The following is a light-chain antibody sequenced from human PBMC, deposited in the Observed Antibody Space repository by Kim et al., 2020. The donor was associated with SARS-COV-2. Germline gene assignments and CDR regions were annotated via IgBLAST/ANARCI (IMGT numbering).Light chain of an antibody. V-gene: IGKV3-11*01. J-gene: IGKJ4*01. CDR2: DAS. CDR3: QQHTNWPLT. Sequence: LSTGERATLSRRASQSVSSYLAWYQQKAGQAPRLLIYDASNRATGIPPRFSGSGSGTDFTLTISSLEPEDFAVYYCQQHTNWPLTFGGGTKVDIK. CDR1: QSVSSY.